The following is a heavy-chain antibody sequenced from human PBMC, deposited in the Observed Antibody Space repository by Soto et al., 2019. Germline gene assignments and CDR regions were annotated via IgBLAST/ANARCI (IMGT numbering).Heavy chain of an antibody. CDR3: ARARGGYFDS. CDR1: GGSISSYY. V-gene: IGHV4-59*01. J-gene: IGHJ4*02. CDR2: FYYSGST. Sequence: PSETLSLTCTVSGGSISSYYWSWIRQPPGKGLEWIGYFYYSGSTNYNPSLKSRVTISVDTSKNHFSLKLSSVTAADTAVYYCARARGGYFDSWGQGTLVTVSS.